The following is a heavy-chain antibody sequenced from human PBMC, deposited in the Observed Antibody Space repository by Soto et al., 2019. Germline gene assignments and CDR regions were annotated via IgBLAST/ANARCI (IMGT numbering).Heavy chain of an antibody. CDR1: GFTFSSYG. J-gene: IGHJ4*02. CDR3: AREGDYGDATGGFDY. V-gene: IGHV3-33*01. D-gene: IGHD4-17*01. Sequence: QVQLVESGGGVVQPGRSLRLSCAASGFTFSSYGMHWVRQAPGKGLEWVAVIWYDGSNKYYADSVKGRFTISRDNSKNTLYLQMNSLRAEDTAVYYCAREGDYGDATGGFDYWGQGTLVTVSS. CDR2: IWYDGSNK.